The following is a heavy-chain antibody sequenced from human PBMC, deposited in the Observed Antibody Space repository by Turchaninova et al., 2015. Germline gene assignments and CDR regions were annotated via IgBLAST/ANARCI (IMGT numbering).Heavy chain of an antibody. Sequence: SGSGASTYYADSVKGRFTIARDNSKNTLYLQMNSLGAEDTAVYFCAGIVEVTTSHYHFDYWGQGTLVTVSS. J-gene: IGHJ4*02. CDR2: SGSGAST. D-gene: IGHD2-21*02. V-gene: IGHV3-23*01. CDR3: AGIVEVTTSHYHFDY.